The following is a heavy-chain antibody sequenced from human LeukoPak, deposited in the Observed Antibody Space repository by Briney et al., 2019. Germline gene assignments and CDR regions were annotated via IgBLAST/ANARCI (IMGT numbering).Heavy chain of an antibody. CDR2: ISWNSGNI. CDR1: GFTFSTYT. V-gene: IGHV3-9*01. J-gene: IGHJ3*01. Sequence: PGGSLRLSCAASGFTFSTYTMHWVRQAPGKGLEWVSGISWNSGNIGYADSVKGRFTISRDNAKNSFFLQMSSLRAEDTSVYYCVAGDWGARDSFDLWGRGTMVTVSS. D-gene: IGHD2-21*02. CDR3: VAGDWGARDSFDL.